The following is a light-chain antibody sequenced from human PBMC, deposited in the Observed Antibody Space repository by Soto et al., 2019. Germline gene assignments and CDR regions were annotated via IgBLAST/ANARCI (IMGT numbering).Light chain of an antibody. J-gene: IGKJ2*01. CDR1: QSVLHRSNGNNY. Sequence: DIVMTQSPDSLSVSLGERATIKCRSSQSVLHRSNGNNYIAWYQQKPGQPPKLLIYWASTRESGVPDRFSGSGSGTDFSLTISSLQAEDVAIYYCQQYLTTPFTFGQGTKLEI. CDR2: WAS. CDR3: QQYLTTPFT. V-gene: IGKV4-1*01.